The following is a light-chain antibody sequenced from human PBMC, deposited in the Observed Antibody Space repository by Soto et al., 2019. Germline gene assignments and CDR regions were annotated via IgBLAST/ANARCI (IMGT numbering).Light chain of an antibody. J-gene: IGKJ1*01. V-gene: IGKV1-5*03. CDR2: KAS. CDR3: QHYKTYPWT. CDR1: ESVISW. Sequence: DIQMTQSPSTLSASVGDRVTITCRASESVISWVAWYQQKPGKAPKLLIYKASSLESGVPSRFSGSGSGTEFTLTISSLQPDDLASYYCQHYKTYPWTFGQGTKVEI.